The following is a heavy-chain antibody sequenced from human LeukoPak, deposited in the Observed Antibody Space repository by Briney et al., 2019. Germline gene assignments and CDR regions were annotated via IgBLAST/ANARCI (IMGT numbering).Heavy chain of an antibody. V-gene: IGHV1-8*01. D-gene: IGHD5-12*01. CDR1: GYTFTSYD. CDR3: ARGLNIVATITQHWFDP. CDR2: MNPNSGNT. Sequence: ASVKVSCKASGYTFTSYDINWVRQATGQGLEWMGWMNPNSGNTGYAQKFQGRVTMTRNTSISTAYMELSSLRSEDTAVYYCARGLNIVATITQHWFDPWGQETLVTVSS. J-gene: IGHJ5*02.